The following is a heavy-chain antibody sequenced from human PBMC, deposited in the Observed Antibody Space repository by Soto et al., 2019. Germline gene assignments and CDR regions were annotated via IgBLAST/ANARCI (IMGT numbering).Heavy chain of an antibody. V-gene: IGHV3-15*01. CDR3: TSDIPPPEGPSFPIDY. D-gene: IGHD2-2*01. Sequence: GGSLRLSCAASGFTFTNAWMSWVRQVPGKGLEWVGRIKSKADGGTTDYAGTVEGRFTISRDDSEATLYLHMNILKIEDTAVYYCTSDIPPPEGPSFPIDYWGQGTLVTVSS. J-gene: IGHJ4*02. CDR1: GFTFTNAW. CDR2: IKSKADGGTT.